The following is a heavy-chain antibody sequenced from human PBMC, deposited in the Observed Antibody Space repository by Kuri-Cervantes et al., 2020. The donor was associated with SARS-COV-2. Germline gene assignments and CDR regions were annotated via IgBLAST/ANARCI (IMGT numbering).Heavy chain of an antibody. Sequence: ASVKVSCKASGYTFTSYYMHWVRQAPGQGLEWMGIINPSGGSTSYAQKFQGRVTMTRDTSTSTVYMELSSLRSEDTAVYYCARGERITMVRGVIIKEGDFDYWGQGTLVTDSS. J-gene: IGHJ4*02. V-gene: IGHV1-46*01. CDR1: GYTFTSYY. D-gene: IGHD3-10*01. CDR2: INPSGGST. CDR3: ARGERITMVRGVIIKEGDFDY.